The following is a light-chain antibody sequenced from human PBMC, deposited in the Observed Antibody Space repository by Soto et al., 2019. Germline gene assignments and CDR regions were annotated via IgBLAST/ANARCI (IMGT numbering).Light chain of an antibody. J-gene: IGKJ1*01. CDR3: QQYGSSAWT. CDR1: QSVSSIY. CDR2: GAS. Sequence: EIVLTQSPGTLSLSPGERATLSCRASQSVSSIYLAWYQHKPGQAPRLLIYGASSRANGITDRFSGSGSGTDFTLTISRLEPEDFAVYYCQQYGSSAWTFGRGTTVEIK. V-gene: IGKV3-20*01.